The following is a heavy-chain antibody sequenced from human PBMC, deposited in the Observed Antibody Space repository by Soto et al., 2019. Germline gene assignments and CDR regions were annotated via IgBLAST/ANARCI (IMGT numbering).Heavy chain of an antibody. J-gene: IGHJ5*02. CDR2: IRVSGDST. D-gene: IGHD2-15*01. CDR3: AKDRYCSGGSCYWFDP. Sequence: LRLSCAASGFTFSSYAMNWVRQAPGKGLEWVSGIRVSGDSTNYADSVKGRFTISRDNSKNTLYLQMNSLRAEDTAIYYCAKDRYCSGGSCYWFDPWGQGTLVTVSS. V-gene: IGHV3-23*01. CDR1: GFTFSSYA.